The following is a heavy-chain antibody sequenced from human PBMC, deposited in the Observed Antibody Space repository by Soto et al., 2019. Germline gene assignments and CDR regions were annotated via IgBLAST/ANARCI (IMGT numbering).Heavy chain of an antibody. D-gene: IGHD6-13*01. CDR1: GGSISSSS. Sequence: LSLTCTVSGGSISSSSYYWGWIRQPPGKGLEWVAVISYDGSNKYYADSVKGRFTISRDNSKNTLYLQMNSLRAEDTAVYYCAKDKGYSSSWYDAFDIWGQGTMVTVSS. J-gene: IGHJ3*02. CDR3: AKDKGYSSSWYDAFDI. V-gene: IGHV3-30*18. CDR2: ISYDGSNK.